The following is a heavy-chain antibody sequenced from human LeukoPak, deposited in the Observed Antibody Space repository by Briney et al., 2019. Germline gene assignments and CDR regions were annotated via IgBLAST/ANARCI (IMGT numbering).Heavy chain of an antibody. Sequence: SGHTLVNPTQTLTLTCTFSGFSLTTSGVGVGWIRQPPGKALEWLALIYWDDDKRYSPSLKTRLTITKDTSKNQVVLTVTNMDPVDTATYYCAHSKRHFSSPSLDYWGQGTLVTVSS. CDR2: IYWDDDK. D-gene: IGHD2-2*01. V-gene: IGHV2-5*02. J-gene: IGHJ4*02. CDR1: GFSLTTSGVG. CDR3: AHSKRHFSSPSLDY.